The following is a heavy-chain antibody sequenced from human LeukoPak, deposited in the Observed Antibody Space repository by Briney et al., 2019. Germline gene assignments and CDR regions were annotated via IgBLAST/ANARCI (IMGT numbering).Heavy chain of an antibody. CDR2: IYHSGSP. CDR3: ARISGSYFRGAFDI. CDR1: GYSISSGYY. Sequence: SETLSLTCAVSGYSISSGYYWGWIRQPPGKGLEWIGSIYHSGSPYYNPSLKSRVTISLDTSKNQFSLKLSSVTAADTAVYYCARISGSYFRGAFDIWGQGTMVTVSS. V-gene: IGHV4-38-2*01. J-gene: IGHJ3*02. D-gene: IGHD1-26*01.